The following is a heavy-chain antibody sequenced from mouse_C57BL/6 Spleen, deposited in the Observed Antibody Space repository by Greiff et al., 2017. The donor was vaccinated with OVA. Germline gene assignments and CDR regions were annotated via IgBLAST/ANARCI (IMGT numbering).Heavy chain of an antibody. D-gene: IGHD4-1*01. V-gene: IGHV5-12*01. CDR2: ISNGGGST. J-gene: IGHJ3*01. Sequence: EVQLQESGGGLVQPGGSLKLSCAASGFTFSDYYMYWVRQTPEKRLEWVAYISNGGGSTYYPDTVKGRFTISRDNAKNTLYLQMSRLKSEDTAMYYCARGNWDDEFAYWGQGTLVTVSA. CDR1: GFTFSDYY. CDR3: ARGNWDDEFAY.